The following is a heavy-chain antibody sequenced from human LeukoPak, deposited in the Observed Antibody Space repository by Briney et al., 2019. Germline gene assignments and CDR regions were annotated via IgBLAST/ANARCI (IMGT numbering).Heavy chain of an antibody. D-gene: IGHD6-13*01. J-gene: IGHJ1*01. V-gene: IGHV1-2*02. CDR3: ARAPSGGIAAACIGMTRYFQH. CDR1: GYTFIDSY. Sequence: ASVKVSCKTSGYTFIDSYIHWVRQAPGQGLEWMGWINPNSGGTNYAQKFQGRVTMTRDKSITTAYMDLSRLRSVYTAVSYCARAPSGGIAAACIGMTRYFQHWGQGTLVTVSS. CDR2: INPNSGGT.